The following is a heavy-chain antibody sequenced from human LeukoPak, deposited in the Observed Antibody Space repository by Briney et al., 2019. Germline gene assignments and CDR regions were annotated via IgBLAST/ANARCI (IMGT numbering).Heavy chain of an antibody. V-gene: IGHV5-51*01. CDR2: IYPGDSDT. D-gene: IGHD3-3*01. Sequence: GASLQISCKGSGYSFTSYWIGWVRQLPGKGLEWMGIIYPGDSDTRYSPSFQGQVTISADKSISTAYLQWSSLKASDTAMYYCARSSIFPYYDFWSGYYGYWGQGTLVTVSS. CDR3: ARSSIFPYYDFWSGYYGY. J-gene: IGHJ4*02. CDR1: GYSFTSYW.